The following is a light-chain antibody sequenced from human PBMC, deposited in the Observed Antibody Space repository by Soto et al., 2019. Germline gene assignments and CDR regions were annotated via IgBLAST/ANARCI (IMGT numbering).Light chain of an antibody. CDR2: GAS. CDR3: QQYGSSPRT. CDR1: QSVSSSY. Sequence: EIVLTQSPGTLSLSPGERATLSCRASQSVSSSYLAWYQQKPGQAPRLLIYGASSSATGIPDRFSGSGSGTGFTLTISRLEPEDFAVYSCQQYGSSPRTFGQGTKVDIK. J-gene: IGKJ1*01. V-gene: IGKV3-20*01.